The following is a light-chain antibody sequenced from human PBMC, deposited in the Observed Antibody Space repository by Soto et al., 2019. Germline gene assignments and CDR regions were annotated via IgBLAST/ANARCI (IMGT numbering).Light chain of an antibody. Sequence: LTQPPSASGSPGQSVTISCTGTSSDVGGYIFVSWYQQHPGKVPKLIIYDVNKRPSGVPDRFSGSKYGNTASLTVSGLQAEDEGDYYCVSFAGGTYVFGTGTKVTV. CDR1: SSDVGGYIF. CDR3: VSFAGGTYV. J-gene: IGLJ1*01. V-gene: IGLV2-8*01. CDR2: DVN.